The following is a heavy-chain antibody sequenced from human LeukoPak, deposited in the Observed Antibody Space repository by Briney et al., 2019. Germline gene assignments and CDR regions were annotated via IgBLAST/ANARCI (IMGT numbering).Heavy chain of an antibody. CDR3: ARDSPRGYCSGGSCYASFDP. Sequence: GGSLRLSCAASGFTFSSYSMNWVRQAPGKGLEWVSSIISSSSYIYYADSVKGRFTISRDNAKNSLYLQMNSLRAEDTAVYYCARDSPRGYCSGGSCYASFDPWGQGTLVTVSS. CDR2: IISSSSYI. J-gene: IGHJ5*02. D-gene: IGHD2-15*01. V-gene: IGHV3-21*01. CDR1: GFTFSSYS.